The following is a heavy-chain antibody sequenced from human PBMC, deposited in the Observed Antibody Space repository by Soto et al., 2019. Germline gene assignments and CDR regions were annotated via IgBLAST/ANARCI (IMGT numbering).Heavy chain of an antibody. V-gene: IGHV4-30-2*01. CDR1: GGSISSGGYS. D-gene: IGHD2-15*01. J-gene: IGHJ4*02. CDR3: ARGHSGPFDY. Sequence: SETLSLTCAVSGGSISSGGYSWSWIRQPPGKGLEWIGYIYHSGSTYYNPSLKSRVTISVDRSKNQFSLKLSSVTAADTAVYYCARGHSGPFDYWGQGTLVTVSS. CDR2: IYHSGST.